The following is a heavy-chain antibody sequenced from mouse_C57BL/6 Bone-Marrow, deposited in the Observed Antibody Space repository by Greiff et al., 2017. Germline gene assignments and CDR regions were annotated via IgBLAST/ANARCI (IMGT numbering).Heavy chain of an antibody. D-gene: IGHD1-1*01. Sequence: QVQLQQSGAELVRPGASVTLSCKASGYTFTDYEMHWVKQTPVHGLEWIGAIDPETGGTAYNQKFKGKAILTADKSSSPAYMELRSLTSEDSAVYYCTGGYYGSSPDYWGQGTTLTVSS. V-gene: IGHV1-15*01. CDR3: TGGYYGSSPDY. CDR2: IDPETGGT. CDR1: GYTFTDYE. J-gene: IGHJ2*01.